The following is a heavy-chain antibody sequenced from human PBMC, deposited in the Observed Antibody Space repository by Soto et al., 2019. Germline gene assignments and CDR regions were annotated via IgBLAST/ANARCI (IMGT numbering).Heavy chain of an antibody. V-gene: IGHV4-38-2*01. D-gene: IGHD6-6*01. CDR3: ALLGSIAARPPDY. J-gene: IGHJ4*02. CDR2: IYHSGST. CDR1: GYSISSGYY. Sequence: KTSETLSLTCAVSGYSISSGYYWGWIRQPPGKGLEWIGSIYHSGSTYYNPSLKSRVTISVDTSKNQFSLKLSSVTAADTAVYYCALLGSIAARPPDYWGQGTLVTVSS.